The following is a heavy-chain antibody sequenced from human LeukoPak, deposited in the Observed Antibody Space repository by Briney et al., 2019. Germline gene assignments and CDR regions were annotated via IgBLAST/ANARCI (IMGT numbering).Heavy chain of an antibody. CDR2: IYYSGSP. V-gene: IGHV4-59*01. J-gene: IGHJ5*02. Sequence: PSETLSLICSVSGGSISSYFWTWLRQPPGKGLEWIGFIYYSGSPNYNPSLKSRVTISLDTSKNQLSLKLSSVTTADTAMYYCARGYTYGDNWFDPWGQGTLVTVSS. CDR1: GGSISSYF. D-gene: IGHD5-18*01. CDR3: ARGYTYGDNWFDP.